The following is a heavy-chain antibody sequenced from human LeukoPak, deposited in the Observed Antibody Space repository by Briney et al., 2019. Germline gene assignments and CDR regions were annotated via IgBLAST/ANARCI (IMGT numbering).Heavy chain of an antibody. CDR3: ARRTGWYWGYYFDY. D-gene: IGHD6-19*01. CDR1: GFRFNTFW. Sequence: GGSLRLSCAASGFRFNTFWMSWVRQAPGKGLEWVANIKQDGNEKYYADSVKGRFTISRDNGKNSLDLQMNSLRADDTAFYYCARRTGWYWGYYFDYWGQGTLVTVSS. CDR2: IKQDGNEK. J-gene: IGHJ4*02. V-gene: IGHV3-7*01.